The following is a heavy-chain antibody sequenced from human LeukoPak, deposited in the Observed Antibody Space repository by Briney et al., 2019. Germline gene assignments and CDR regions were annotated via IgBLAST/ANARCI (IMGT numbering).Heavy chain of an antibody. V-gene: IGHV3-9*01. CDR2: ISWNSGSI. CDR3: AKDAPYVRWFDP. J-gene: IGHJ5*02. Sequence: GRSLRLSCAASGFTFGDYAMHWVRQAPGKGLEWVSGISWNSGSIGYADSVKGRFTISRDNAKNSLYLQMNSLRAEDTALYYCAKDAPYVRWFDPWGQGTLVTVSS. CDR1: GFTFGDYA. D-gene: IGHD3-16*01.